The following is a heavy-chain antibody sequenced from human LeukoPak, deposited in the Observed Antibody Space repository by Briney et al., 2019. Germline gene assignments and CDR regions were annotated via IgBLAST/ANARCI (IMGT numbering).Heavy chain of an antibody. CDR2: INHSGST. CDR1: GGSFSGYY. Sequence: SETLSLTCAVYGGSFSGYYWSWIRPPPGKGLEWIGEINHSGSTNYNPSLKSRVTISVDTSKNQFSLNLSSVTAADTAVYYCARGGRLAYCGGDCYSFYIWGQGTLVTVSS. CDR3: ARGGRLAYCGGDCYSFYI. V-gene: IGHV4-34*01. D-gene: IGHD2-21*02. J-gene: IGHJ4*02.